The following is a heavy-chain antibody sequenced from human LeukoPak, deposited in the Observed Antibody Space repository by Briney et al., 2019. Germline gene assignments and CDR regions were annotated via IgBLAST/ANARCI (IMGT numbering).Heavy chain of an antibody. CDR2: FDPEDGET. CDR1: GYTLTELS. D-gene: IGHD3-3*01. J-gene: IGHJ4*02. Sequence: GASVKVSCKVSGYTLTELSMHWVRQAPGKGLEWMGGFDPEDGETIYAQKFQGRVTMTEDTSTDTACMELSSLRSEDTAVYYCATVLAWSGYYGFDYWGQGTLVTVSS. V-gene: IGHV1-24*01. CDR3: ATVLAWSGYYGFDY.